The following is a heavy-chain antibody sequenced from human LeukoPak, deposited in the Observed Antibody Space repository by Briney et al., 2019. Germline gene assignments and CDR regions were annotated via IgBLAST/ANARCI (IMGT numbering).Heavy chain of an antibody. CDR3: AKGYCSSTSCPPRAPFDY. D-gene: IGHD2-2*01. CDR1: GYTFTGYY. V-gene: IGHV1-2*02. J-gene: IGHJ4*02. CDR2: INPNSGGT. Sequence: ASVKVSCKASGYTFTGYYMHWVRQAPGQGLEWMGWINPNSGGTNYAQKFQGRVTMTRDTSISTAYMELSRLRSDDTAVYYCAKGYCSSTSCPPRAPFDYWGQGTLVTVSS.